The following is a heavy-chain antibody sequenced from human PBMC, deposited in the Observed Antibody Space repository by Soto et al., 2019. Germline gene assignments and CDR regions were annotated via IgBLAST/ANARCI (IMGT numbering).Heavy chain of an antibody. J-gene: IGHJ6*02. CDR1: GFTFSSYS. D-gene: IGHD3-10*01. V-gene: IGHV3-48*02. CDR2: ISSSSSTI. Sequence: PGGSLRLSCAASGFTFSSYSMNWVRQAPGKGLEWVSYISSSSSTIYYADSVKGRFTISRDNAKNSLYLQMNSLRDEDTAVYYCGKTRGLRYYLSGMDVWGQGTTVTVSS. CDR3: GKTRGLRYYLSGMDV.